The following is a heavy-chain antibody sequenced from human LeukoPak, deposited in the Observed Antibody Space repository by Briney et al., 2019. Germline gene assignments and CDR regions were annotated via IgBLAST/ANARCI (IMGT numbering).Heavy chain of an antibody. J-gene: IGHJ4*02. Sequence: SETLSLTCTVSGGSISSSSYYWGWIRQPPGKGLEWIGSIYYSGSTNYNPSLKSRVTISVDTSKNQFSLKLSSVTAADTAVYYCARNLGYCSGGSCPVVYWGQGTLVTVSS. CDR1: GGSISSSSYY. CDR2: IYYSGST. CDR3: ARNLGYCSGGSCPVVY. D-gene: IGHD2-15*01. V-gene: IGHV4-39*07.